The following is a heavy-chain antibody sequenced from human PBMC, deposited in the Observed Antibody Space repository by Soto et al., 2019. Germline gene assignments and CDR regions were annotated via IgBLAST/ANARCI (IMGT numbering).Heavy chain of an antibody. CDR3: ASRSSGGRCYDY. D-gene: IGHD2-15*01. CDR1: GGSFSSYA. Sequence: AVKVSCKAYGGSFSSYAISSVRQAPGQVLEWMGGIIPIFGTANYAQKFQGRVTITADESTSTAYMELSSLRSEDTAVYYCASRSSGGRCYDYWGQGTLVTVSS. J-gene: IGHJ4*02. CDR2: IIPIFGTA. V-gene: IGHV1-69*01.